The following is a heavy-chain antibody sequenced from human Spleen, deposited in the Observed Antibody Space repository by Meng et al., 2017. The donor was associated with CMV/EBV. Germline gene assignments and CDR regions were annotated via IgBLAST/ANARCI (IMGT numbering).Heavy chain of an antibody. CDR2: INHSGSP. CDR1: GGSFSDYF. J-gene: IGHJ2*01. V-gene: IGHV4-34*01. CDR3: ARGGGGFDL. Sequence: LSLPCAVYGGSFSDYFWSWIRQPPGKGLEWIGEINHSGSPDYNPSLKSRVTISVDTSKNHFSLKLSSVTAADTAVYYCARGGGGFDLWGRGTLVTVSS. D-gene: IGHD3-16*01.